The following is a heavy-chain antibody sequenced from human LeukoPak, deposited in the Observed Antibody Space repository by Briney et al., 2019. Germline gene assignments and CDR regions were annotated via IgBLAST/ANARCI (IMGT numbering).Heavy chain of an antibody. J-gene: IGHJ4*02. V-gene: IGHV4-39*01. CDR1: GGSISSSSYS. CDR2: IYYSGTT. CDR3: ARASRPPAPFDS. Sequence: SETLPLTCTVSGGSISSSSYSWGWIRQPPGKGLEWTASIYYSGTTYYNPSLESRVTISVDASKNQFSLKMSSVTAADTAIYYCARASRPPAPFDSWGQGTLVTVS.